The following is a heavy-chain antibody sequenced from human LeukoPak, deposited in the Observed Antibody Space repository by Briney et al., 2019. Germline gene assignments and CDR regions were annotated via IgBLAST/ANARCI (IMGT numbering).Heavy chain of an antibody. CDR2: IKSDGSST. CDR1: GFPFRRYL. J-gene: IGHJ4*02. CDR3: VRDNRSYNFDY. V-gene: IGHV3-74*01. Sequence: GGSLRLPCAASGFPFRRYLMHWVRHAQGRGLGWVSCIKSDGSSTSIADSAKGRFTISRDNAKNTVYLQMNSLRAEDTAVYYCVRDNRSYNFDYWGQGTLVTVSS. D-gene: IGHD1-26*01.